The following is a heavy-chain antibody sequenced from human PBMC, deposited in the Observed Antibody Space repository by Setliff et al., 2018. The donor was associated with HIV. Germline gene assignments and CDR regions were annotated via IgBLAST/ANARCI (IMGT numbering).Heavy chain of an antibody. D-gene: IGHD5-18*01. CDR3: ARDDSNGNTDAFDI. CDR1: DGSFSSDY. J-gene: IGHJ3*02. V-gene: IGHV4-59*12. Sequence: SETLSLTCTVSDGSFSSDYWTWIRQTPGKGLEWIGYIYYSGSTKYNPSLKGRFTISRDNPKNSLYLQMTSLRAEDTAVYYCARDDSNGNTDAFDIWGQGTTVTVSS. CDR2: IYYSGST.